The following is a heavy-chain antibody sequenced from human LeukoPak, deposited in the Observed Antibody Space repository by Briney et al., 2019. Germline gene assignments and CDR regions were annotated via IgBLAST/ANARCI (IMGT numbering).Heavy chain of an antibody. CDR3: ARGIGYYDSSGYYYPDASDI. Sequence: ASVKVSCKASGYTFTGYYMHWVRQAPGQGLEWMGWINPNSGGTNYAQKFQGRVTMTRDTSISTAYMELSRLRSDDTAVYYCARGIGYYDSSGYYYPDASDIWGQGTMVTVSS. CDR1: GYTFTGYY. D-gene: IGHD3-22*01. J-gene: IGHJ3*02. CDR2: INPNSGGT. V-gene: IGHV1-2*02.